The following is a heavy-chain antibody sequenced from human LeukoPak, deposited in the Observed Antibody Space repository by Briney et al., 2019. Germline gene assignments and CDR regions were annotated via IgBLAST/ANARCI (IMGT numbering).Heavy chain of an antibody. CDR2: IYYSGST. CDR3: ASAGAAAGTVDY. D-gene: IGHD6-13*01. Sequence: SGTLSLTCTISAGSISSSSYYRGWIRQPPGKGLECIGSIYYSGSTYYNPSLKSRVTISVDTSKNQFSLKLSSVTAADTAVYYCASAGAAAGTVDYWGQGTLVTVSS. J-gene: IGHJ4*02. V-gene: IGHV4-39*01. CDR1: AGSISSSSYY.